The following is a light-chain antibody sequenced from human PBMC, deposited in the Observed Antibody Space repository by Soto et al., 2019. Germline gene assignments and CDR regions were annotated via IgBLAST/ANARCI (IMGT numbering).Light chain of an antibody. CDR2: KAS. Sequence: DIQMTQSPSTLSASVGDRVTITSRTSQSISSWLAWYQQKPGKAPKLLIYKASSLESGVTTRFSGSGSGTEFTLTISSLQPDDFATYYCQQYNSYPGTFGQGTKV. CDR1: QSISSW. V-gene: IGKV1-5*03. J-gene: IGKJ1*01. CDR3: QQYNSYPGT.